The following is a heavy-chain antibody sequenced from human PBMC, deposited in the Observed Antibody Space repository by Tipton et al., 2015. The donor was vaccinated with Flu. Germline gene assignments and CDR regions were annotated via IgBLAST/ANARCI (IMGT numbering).Heavy chain of an antibody. Sequence: SLRLSCAASGFTFSDHFMDWVRQAPGKGLEWVGRTRNKANSYTTEYAASVKGRFTISRDESKNSLYLQMNSLKTEDTAVYFCARGYNSFDRWGQGTLVTVSS. CDR3: ARGYNSFDR. CDR1: GFTFSDHF. CDR2: TRNKANSYTT. J-gene: IGHJ4*02. V-gene: IGHV3-72*01. D-gene: IGHD2/OR15-2a*01.